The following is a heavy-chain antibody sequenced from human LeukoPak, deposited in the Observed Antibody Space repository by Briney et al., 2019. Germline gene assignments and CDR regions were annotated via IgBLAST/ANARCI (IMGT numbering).Heavy chain of an antibody. V-gene: IGHV1-2*02. Sequence: GASVKVSCKASGYTFTAYYMHWVRQAPGQGLEWMGWINPNSGGTNYAQKFQGRVTMTRDTSISTVYMELSRLRSDDTAVYYCARRYYDSSGYYYYPWGQGTLVTVSS. CDR1: GYTFTAYY. CDR2: INPNSGGT. J-gene: IGHJ5*02. CDR3: ARRYYDSSGYYYYP. D-gene: IGHD3-22*01.